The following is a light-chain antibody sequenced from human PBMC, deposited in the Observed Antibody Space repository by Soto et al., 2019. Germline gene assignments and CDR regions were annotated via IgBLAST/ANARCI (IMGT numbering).Light chain of an antibody. CDR1: QSVSSD. CDR2: GAS. Sequence: EIVMTQSPATLSVSPGEVATLSCRASQSVSSDLAWYHQKPGQAPRLLIYGASTRATGIPARFSGSGSGTEFTLTISSLQPGDFATYYCQHYNTYPWTFGQGTKVDIK. J-gene: IGKJ1*01. V-gene: IGKV3-15*01. CDR3: QHYNTYPWT.